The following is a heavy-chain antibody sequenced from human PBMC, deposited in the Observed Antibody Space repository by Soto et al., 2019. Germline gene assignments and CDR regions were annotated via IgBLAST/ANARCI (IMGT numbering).Heavy chain of an antibody. D-gene: IGHD3-3*01. Sequence: GGSLRLSCAASGFTVSSNYMSWVRQAPGKGLEWVSVIYSGGSTYYADSVKGRLTISRHNSKNTLYLQMNSLRAEDTAVYYCARPQPITIFGVVSPDAFDIWGQGTMVTVSS. J-gene: IGHJ3*02. CDR1: GFTVSSNY. V-gene: IGHV3-53*04. CDR3: ARPQPITIFGVVSPDAFDI. CDR2: IYSGGST.